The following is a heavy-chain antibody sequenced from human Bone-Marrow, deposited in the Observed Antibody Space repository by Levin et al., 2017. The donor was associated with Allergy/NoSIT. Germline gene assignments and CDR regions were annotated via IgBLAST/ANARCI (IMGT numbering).Heavy chain of an antibody. CDR2: ISYDGSNK. D-gene: IGHD3-3*01. V-gene: IGHV3-30*18. Sequence: GGSLRLSCAASGFTFSSYGMHWVRQAPGKGLEWVAVISYDGSNKYYADSVKGRFTISRDNSKNTLYLQMNSLRAEDTAVYYCAKDHRYDFWSGYYYFDYWGQGTLVTVSS. CDR1: GFTFSSYG. CDR3: AKDHRYDFWSGYYYFDY. J-gene: IGHJ4*02.